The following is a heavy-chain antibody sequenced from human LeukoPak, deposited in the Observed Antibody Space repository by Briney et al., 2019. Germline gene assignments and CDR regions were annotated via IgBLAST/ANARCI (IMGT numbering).Heavy chain of an antibody. Sequence: PGGSLRLSCAASGFTFSSYAMHWVRQAPGKGLEWVAVISYDGSNKYYADSVKGRFTISRDNSKNTLYLQMNSLRAEDTAVYYCAKDAWFGELSANFDYWGQGTLVTVSS. CDR3: AKDAWFGELSANFDY. J-gene: IGHJ4*02. CDR1: GFTFSSYA. D-gene: IGHD3-10*01. V-gene: IGHV3-30-3*01. CDR2: ISYDGSNK.